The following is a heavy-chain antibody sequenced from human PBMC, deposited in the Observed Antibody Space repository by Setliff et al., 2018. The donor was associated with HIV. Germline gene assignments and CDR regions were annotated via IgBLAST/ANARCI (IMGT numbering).Heavy chain of an antibody. CDR1: GPSINIHY. Sequence: PSETLSLTCTVSGPSINIHYWSWIRQSPGKGLEWIGYIFYTGTTRYNPSLKSRVTISVDTSKNQFSLKLSSVTAADAAVYYCGTAMYYYYGLDVWGQGIRVTVSS. J-gene: IGHJ6*02. V-gene: IGHV4-59*08. CDR2: IFYTGTT. D-gene: IGHD2-2*01. CDR3: GTAMYYYYGLDV.